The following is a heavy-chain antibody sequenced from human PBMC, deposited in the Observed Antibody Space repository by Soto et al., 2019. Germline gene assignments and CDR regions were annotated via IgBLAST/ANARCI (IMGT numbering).Heavy chain of an antibody. CDR2: IYHSGST. CDR1: GGSVSSTNW. D-gene: IGHD6-19*01. V-gene: IGHV4-4*02. J-gene: IGHJ4*02. Sequence: QVQLQESGPGLVEPSGTLSLTCAVSGGSVSSTNWWSWVRQTPGKGLEWIGEIYHSGSTYYNPSLKSRVTSSVDKSKNQFSLRLSSVTAADTAVYFCARDRAVSARGSFDYWGQGNLVTVSS. CDR3: ARDRAVSARGSFDY.